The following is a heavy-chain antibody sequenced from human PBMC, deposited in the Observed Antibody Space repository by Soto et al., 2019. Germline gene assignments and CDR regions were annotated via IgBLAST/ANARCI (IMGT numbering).Heavy chain of an antibody. Sequence: PGGSLRLSCAASGFTVRGSAMHWVRQVKGGGLEWVAGIYGSGAVGYEGAVRGRFTISRDVAKNSLHLQMNSLTIEDTALYYCVGEILSGGDDVWGQGTTVTVSS. J-gene: IGHJ6*02. D-gene: IGHD3-10*01. CDR1: GFTVRGSA. V-gene: IGHV3-9*01. CDR3: VGEILSGGDDV. CDR2: IYGSGAV.